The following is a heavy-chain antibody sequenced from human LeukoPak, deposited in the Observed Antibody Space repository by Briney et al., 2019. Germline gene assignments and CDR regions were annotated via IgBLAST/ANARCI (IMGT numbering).Heavy chain of an antibody. CDR3: ARAYSSSSGGLCGY. V-gene: IGHV3-21*01. J-gene: IGHJ4*02. Sequence: TGGSLGLSCAASGFTFSSYSMNWVRQAPGKGLEWVSSISSSSSYIYYADSVKGRFTISRDNAKNSLYLQMNSLRAEDTAVYYCARAYSSSSGGLCGYWGQGTLVTVSS. D-gene: IGHD6-6*01. CDR2: ISSSSSYI. CDR1: GFTFSSYS.